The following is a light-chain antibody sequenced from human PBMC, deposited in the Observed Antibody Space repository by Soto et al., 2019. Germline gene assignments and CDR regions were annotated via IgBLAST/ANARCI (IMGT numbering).Light chain of an antibody. V-gene: IGLV2-23*01. CDR1: SSDVGSYNL. CDR3: CSYAGSSTSV. Sequence: QSVLTQPASVSGSPGQSITISCTGTSSDVGSYNLVSWYQQHPGKAPKLMIYEGSKRPSGVSNRFSGSKSGNTASLTISGLQAEDEADYSCCSYAGSSTSVFGGGTQLTVL. J-gene: IGLJ7*01. CDR2: EGS.